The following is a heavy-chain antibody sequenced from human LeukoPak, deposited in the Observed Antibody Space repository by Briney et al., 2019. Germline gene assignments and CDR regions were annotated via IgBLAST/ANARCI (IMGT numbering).Heavy chain of an antibody. CDR1: GFTFSSYA. CDR3: AREIWILGSSWYEHAFDI. CDR2: IGGST. Sequence: PGGSLRLSCAASGFTFSSYAVGWVRQAPGKGLEWVSSIGGSTYYTDSRKGRFTISRDNSKNTLHLQMNSLRAEDTAVYYCAREIWILGSSWYEHAFDIWGQGTMVTVSS. D-gene: IGHD6-13*01. J-gene: IGHJ3*02. V-gene: IGHV3-38-3*01.